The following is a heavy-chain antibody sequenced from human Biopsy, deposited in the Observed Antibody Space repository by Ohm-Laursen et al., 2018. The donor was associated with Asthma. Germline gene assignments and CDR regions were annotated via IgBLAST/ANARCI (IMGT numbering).Heavy chain of an antibody. D-gene: IGHD1/OR15-1a*01. CDR2: FNPSGGST. V-gene: IGHV1-46*01. CDR3: ARPSGTNPHYFDY. J-gene: IGHJ4*02. CDR1: GYSFTSDY. Sequence: ASVKVSCKASGYSFTSDYIHWVRQAPGQGLEWMGIFNPSGGSTSYAQKFQGRVTMTRDTSTSTVYMELSSLRSEDKAVYYCARPSGTNPHYFDYWGQGTLVTVSS.